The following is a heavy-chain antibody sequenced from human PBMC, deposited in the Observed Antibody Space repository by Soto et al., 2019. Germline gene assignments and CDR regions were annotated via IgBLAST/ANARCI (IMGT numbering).Heavy chain of an antibody. CDR2: ISYDGSNK. V-gene: IGHV3-30*18. D-gene: IGHD5-12*01. J-gene: IGHJ3*02. CDR3: AKDKSGRDGYNWGAFDI. Sequence: GGSLRLSCAASGFTFSSYGMHWVRQAPGKGLEWVAVISYDGSNKYYADSVKGRFTISRDNSKNTLYLQMNSLRAEDTAVYYCAKDKSGRDGYNWGAFDIWGQGTMVTVSS. CDR1: GFTFSSYG.